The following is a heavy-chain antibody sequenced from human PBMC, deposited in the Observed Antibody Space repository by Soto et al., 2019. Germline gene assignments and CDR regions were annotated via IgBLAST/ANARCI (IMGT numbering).Heavy chain of an antibody. D-gene: IGHD3-3*02. Sequence: PGGSLRLSCAASGFAVSNYEMNCVRQAPWKGLEWVSYISLSGSTIYYADSVKGRFTISRDDAKNSLYLQMDSLRADDTAVYYCARESFSASPNFFDYWGQGTLVTVSS. J-gene: IGHJ4*02. CDR2: ISLSGSTI. CDR3: ARESFSASPNFFDY. CDR1: GFAVSNYE. V-gene: IGHV3-48*03.